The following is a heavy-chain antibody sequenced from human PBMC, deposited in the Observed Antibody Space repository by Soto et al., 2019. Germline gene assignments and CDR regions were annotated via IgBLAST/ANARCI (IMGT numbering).Heavy chain of an antibody. Sequence: PGGSLRLSCAASGFTFSRYIMHWVRQAPGQGLEWIATISSTSTNIYYADSVKGRITISRDNPKNSLSLQMDSLRREDTAVYYCTRGIASSSLVTFDVWGQGTMVTVSS. J-gene: IGHJ3*01. CDR2: ISSTSTNI. V-gene: IGHV3-21*01. D-gene: IGHD2-21*01. CDR3: TRGIASSSLVTFDV. CDR1: GFTFSRYI.